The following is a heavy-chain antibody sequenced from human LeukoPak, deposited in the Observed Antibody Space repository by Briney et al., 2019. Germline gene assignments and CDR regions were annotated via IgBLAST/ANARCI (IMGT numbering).Heavy chain of an antibody. CDR1: GFTFVTFA. Sequence: PGGSLRLSCAASGFTFVTFAMGWVRQAPGRGLEWVSTISGSGGGTYYADSVKGRFTISRDNSKNTLYLQMTSLRAEDTGVYYCAKHKGAGSRYSYSMDVWGKGATVTVSS. CDR2: ISGSGGGT. D-gene: IGHD6-13*01. CDR3: AKHKGAGSRYSYSMDV. J-gene: IGHJ6*03. V-gene: IGHV3-23*01.